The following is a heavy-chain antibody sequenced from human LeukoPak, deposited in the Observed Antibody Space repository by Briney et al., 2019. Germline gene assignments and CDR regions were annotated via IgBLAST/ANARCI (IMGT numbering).Heavy chain of an antibody. CDR1: GFSFSGHW. V-gene: IGHV3-74*01. D-gene: IGHD4-23*01. J-gene: IGHJ4*02. Sequence: GGSLRLSCIASGFSFSGHWMHWARQLPGKGLVWVSRISPTGSTTSYADSVKGRFTISRDNSKNTLYLQMNSLRAEDTALYHCAKERSLNGGYSDGYFDHWGQGTLVTVSS. CDR2: ISPTGSTT. CDR3: AKERSLNGGYSDGYFDH.